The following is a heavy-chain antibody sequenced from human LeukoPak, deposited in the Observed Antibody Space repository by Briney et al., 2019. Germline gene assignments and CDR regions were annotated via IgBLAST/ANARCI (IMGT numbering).Heavy chain of an antibody. CDR3: ARGRNGWYFDL. D-gene: IGHD2-8*01. J-gene: IGHJ2*01. CDR2: IDHSGST. Sequence: SETLSLTCAVQGASLRGSYWSWIRQPPRKGLQWIGQIDHSGSTHSIPSLKSRVTISLDTSQSQVSLKVNPVTAADTAVYFCARGRNGWYFDLWGRGTLVTVSS. V-gene: IGHV4-34*01. CDR1: GASLRGSY.